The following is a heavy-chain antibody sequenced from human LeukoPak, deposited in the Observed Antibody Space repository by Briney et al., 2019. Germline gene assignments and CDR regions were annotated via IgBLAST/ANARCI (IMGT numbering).Heavy chain of an antibody. Sequence: GGSLRLSCAASGFTFSTYEMNWVRQAPGKGLEWLSYISSGGSAIYYADSVKGRFTISRDNAKNSLYLQMNSLRAEDTAVYCCARISAAGFWGQGTLVTVSS. CDR3: ARISAAGF. D-gene: IGHD6-13*01. V-gene: IGHV3-48*03. J-gene: IGHJ4*02. CDR1: GFTFSTYE. CDR2: ISSGGSAI.